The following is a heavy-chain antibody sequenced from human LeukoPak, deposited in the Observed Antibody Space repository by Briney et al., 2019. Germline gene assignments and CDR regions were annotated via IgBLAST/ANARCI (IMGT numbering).Heavy chain of an antibody. D-gene: IGHD3-22*01. CDR1: GYTFTGYY. V-gene: IGHV1-2*02. CDR2: INPNSGGT. Sequence: ASVKVSCKASGYTFTGYYIHWVRQAPGQGLEWMGWINPNSGGTNYAQKFQGRVTMTRDTSISTAYMELSRPRSDDTAVYYCAMRSLYYYDSSDPGYFDYWGQGTLVTVSS. CDR3: AMRSLYYYDSSDPGYFDY. J-gene: IGHJ4*02.